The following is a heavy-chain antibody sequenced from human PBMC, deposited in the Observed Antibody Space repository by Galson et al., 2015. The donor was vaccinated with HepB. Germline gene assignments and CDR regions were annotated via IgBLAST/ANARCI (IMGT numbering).Heavy chain of an antibody. CDR1: GGSISSYY. D-gene: IGHD6-19*01. J-gene: IGHJ4*02. CDR3: ARLAVAGNFDY. V-gene: IGHV4-59*01. CDR2: IYYSGST. Sequence: SETLSLTCTVSGGSISSYYWSWIRQPPGKGLEWIGYIYYSGSTNYNPSLKSRVTISVDTSKNQFSLKLSSVTAADTAVYYCARLAVAGNFDYWGQGTLVTVSS.